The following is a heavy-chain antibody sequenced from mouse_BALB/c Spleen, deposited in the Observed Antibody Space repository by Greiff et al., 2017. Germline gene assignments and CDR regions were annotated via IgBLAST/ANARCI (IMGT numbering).Heavy chain of an antibody. CDR1: GFSLSRYS. CDR3: ARNYDYDAGYAMDY. D-gene: IGHD2-4*01. V-gene: IGHV2-6-4*01. Sequence: VKLVESGPGLVAPSQSLSITCTVSGFSLSRYSVHWVRQPPGKGLEWLGMIWGGGSTDYNSALKSRLSISKDNSKSQVFLKMNSLQTDDTAMYYCARNYDYDAGYAMDYWGQGTSVTVSS. J-gene: IGHJ4*01. CDR2: IWGGGST.